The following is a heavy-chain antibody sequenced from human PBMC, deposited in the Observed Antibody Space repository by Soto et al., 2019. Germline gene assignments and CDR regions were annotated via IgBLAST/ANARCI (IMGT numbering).Heavy chain of an antibody. CDR1: GFTFRLVS. Sequence: RGSQNHSSEASGFTFRLVSMNWVRQVPGKGLEWVASISSASSETWYADSVKGRFIISRDNAQNSLFLQMNTLRPEDSAIYYCARVAYWGPGTQV. CDR3: ARVAY. V-gene: IGHV3-21*01. J-gene: IGHJ4*02. CDR2: ISSASSET.